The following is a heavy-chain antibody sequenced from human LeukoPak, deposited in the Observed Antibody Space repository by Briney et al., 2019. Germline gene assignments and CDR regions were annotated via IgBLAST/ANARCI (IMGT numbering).Heavy chain of an antibody. CDR1: GGSISSYY. CDR2: IYYSGST. CDR3: ASSPPAYITGTTDAFDI. J-gene: IGHJ3*02. Sequence: KPSETLSLTCTVSGGSISSYYWSWIRQPPGKGLEWIGYIYYSGSTNYNPSLKSRVTISVDTSKNQFSLKLSSVTAADTAVYYCASSPPAYITGTTDAFDIWGQGTMVTVSS. D-gene: IGHD1-20*01. V-gene: IGHV4-59*08.